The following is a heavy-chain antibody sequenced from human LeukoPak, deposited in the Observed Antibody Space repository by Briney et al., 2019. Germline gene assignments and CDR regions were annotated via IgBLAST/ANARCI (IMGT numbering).Heavy chain of an antibody. J-gene: IGHJ4*02. D-gene: IGHD5-12*01. CDR3: ARDPGGPRGYSF. Sequence: GGSLRLSCAASGFIVSGDFMSWVRQAPGKGLEWVSVIYSDGSTYYADSVKGRFTISRDNSKNTLYLQMNSLRAEDTAVYYCARDPGGPRGYSFWGQGTLVTVSS. V-gene: IGHV3-53*01. CDR1: GFIVSGDF. CDR2: IYSDGST.